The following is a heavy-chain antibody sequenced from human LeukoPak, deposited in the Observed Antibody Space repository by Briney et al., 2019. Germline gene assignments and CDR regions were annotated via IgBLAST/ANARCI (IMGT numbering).Heavy chain of an antibody. CDR3: ARDSLLRGSGWDYWYFDL. V-gene: IGHV4-59*01. D-gene: IGHD6-25*01. J-gene: IGHJ2*01. Sequence: SETLSLTCTVSGGSISSYYWSWIRQPPGKGLEWIGNMHYSGSTNYNPSLKSRVTISVDTSMNQFSLLLTSATAADTAVYYCARDSLLRGSGWDYWYFDLWGRGTLVTVSS. CDR1: GGSISSYY. CDR2: MHYSGST.